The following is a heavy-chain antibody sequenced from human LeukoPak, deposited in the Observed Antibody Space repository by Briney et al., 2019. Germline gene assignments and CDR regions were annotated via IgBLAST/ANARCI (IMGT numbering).Heavy chain of an antibody. CDR3: ARELAAAGLPFDY. CDR1: GYSFTSYW. CDR2: IYPGDSDT. D-gene: IGHD6-13*01. Sequence: GESLKISCQGSGYSFTSYWIGWVRQLPGKGLEWMGIIYPGDSDTRYSPSFQGQVTISADKSISTAYLQWSSLKASDTAMYYCARELAAAGLPFDYWGQGTLVTVSS. J-gene: IGHJ4*02. V-gene: IGHV5-51*01.